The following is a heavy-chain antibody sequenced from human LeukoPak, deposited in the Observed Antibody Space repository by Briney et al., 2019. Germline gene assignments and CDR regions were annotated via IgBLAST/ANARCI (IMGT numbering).Heavy chain of an antibody. Sequence: GGSLRLSCAASGFTFRNYWMGWVRQAPGKGLEWLANTKPDGSAEYYADSVKGRFTASRDNANNLLYLQMNRLRAEDTAVYYCARDGGLHTNFDYWGQGTLLTVSS. J-gene: IGHJ4*02. V-gene: IGHV3-7*01. D-gene: IGHD2-15*01. CDR1: GFTFRNYW. CDR2: TKPDGSAE. CDR3: ARDGGLHTNFDY.